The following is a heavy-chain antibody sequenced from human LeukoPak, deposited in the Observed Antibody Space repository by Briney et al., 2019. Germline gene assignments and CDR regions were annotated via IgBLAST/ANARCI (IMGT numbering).Heavy chain of an antibody. V-gene: IGHV4-30-2*01. CDR1: GDSISSENFS. Sequence: PSQTLSLTCAVSGDSISSENFSWSWIRQPPGKGLEWIGYIYHTGSTNYNPSLKSRVTISLDRSKNQFSLKLTSVTAADTAAYFCARGSNYENYFDYRGQGTLVIVSS. D-gene: IGHD4-11*01. CDR2: IYHTGST. CDR3: ARGSNYENYFDY. J-gene: IGHJ4*02.